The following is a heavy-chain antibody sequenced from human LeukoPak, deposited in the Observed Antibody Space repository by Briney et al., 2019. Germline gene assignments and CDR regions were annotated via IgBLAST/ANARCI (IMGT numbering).Heavy chain of an antibody. J-gene: IGHJ4*02. CDR2: ISYDGSNK. V-gene: IGHV3-30-3*01. CDR1: GFTFNSYA. CDR3: ARDKDYYDSSGDFDY. Sequence: PGRSLRLSCAASGFTFNSYAMHWVRQAPGKGLEWVAVISYDGSNKYYADSVKGRFTISRDNSKNTLYLQMNSLRAEDTAVYYCARDKDYYDSSGDFDYWGQGTLVTVSS. D-gene: IGHD3-22*01.